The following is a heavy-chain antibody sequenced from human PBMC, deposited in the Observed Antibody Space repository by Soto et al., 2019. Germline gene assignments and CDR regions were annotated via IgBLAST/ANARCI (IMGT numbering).Heavy chain of an antibody. J-gene: IGHJ4*02. Sequence: QLQLQESGPGLVKPSETLSLTCTVSGGSISSSSYYWGWIRQPPGKGLEWIGSIYYSGSTYYNPSLKSRVNISVDTSKNQFSLKLSSVTAADTAVYYCARHDRSQVAAYYFDYWGQGTLVTVSS. CDR3: ARHDRSQVAAYYFDY. CDR1: GGSISSSSYY. D-gene: IGHD6-19*01. V-gene: IGHV4-39*01. CDR2: IYYSGST.